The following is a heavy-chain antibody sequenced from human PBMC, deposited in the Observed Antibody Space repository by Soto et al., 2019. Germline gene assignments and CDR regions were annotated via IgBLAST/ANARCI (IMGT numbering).Heavy chain of an antibody. D-gene: IGHD6-19*01. CDR1: GYTFTSYY. V-gene: IGHV1-18*04. J-gene: IGHJ4*02. Sequence: ASVKVSCKASGYTFTSYYMRWVRQAPGQGLEWMGMINAYNGNTNYAQKLRGRVTMTTDTSTSTAYMELRSLRSDDTAVYYCARVISDSDYWGQGTLVTVSS. CDR3: ARVISDSDY. CDR2: INAYNGNT.